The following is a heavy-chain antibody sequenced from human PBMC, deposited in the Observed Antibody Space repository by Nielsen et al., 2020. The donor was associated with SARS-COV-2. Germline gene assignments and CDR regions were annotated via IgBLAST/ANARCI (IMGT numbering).Heavy chain of an antibody. CDR3: ARGRESYDYVWGSYRYRGYYFDY. D-gene: IGHD3-16*02. CDR1: GYTFTSYD. V-gene: IGHV1-8*01. Sequence: ASVKVSCKSSGYTFTSYDINWVRQATGQGLEWMGWMNPNSGNTGYAQKFQGRVTMTRNTSISTAYMELSSLRSEDTAVYYCARGRESYDYVWGSYRYRGYYFDYWGQGTLVTVSS. J-gene: IGHJ4*02. CDR2: MNPNSGNT.